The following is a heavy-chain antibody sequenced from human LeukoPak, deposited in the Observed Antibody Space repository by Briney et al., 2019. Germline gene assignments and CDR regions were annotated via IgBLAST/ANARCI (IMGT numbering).Heavy chain of an antibody. CDR1: GFTFSSYG. CDR3: ARDGGGLDGVPAGPFDY. D-gene: IGHD2-2*01. CDR2: ISYDGSNK. J-gene: IGHJ4*02. V-gene: IGHV3-30*03. Sequence: PGRSLRLSCAASGFTFSSYGMHWVRQAPGKGLEWVAVISYDGSNKYYADSVKGRFTISRDNSKNTLYLQMNSLRAEDTAVYYCARDGGGLDGVPAGPFDYWGQGTLVTVSS.